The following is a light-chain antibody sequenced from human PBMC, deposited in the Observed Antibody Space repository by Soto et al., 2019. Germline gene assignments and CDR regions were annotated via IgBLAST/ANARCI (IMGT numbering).Light chain of an antibody. CDR2: DTS. CDR3: QEYFQWPPGM. Sequence: EIVVTQSPATLSASPGERVTLSCRASQFVSSRLAWYQQRPGQAPRLLIHDTSTRALGISARFSGSGSGTEFTLTISGLQSEDFAVYYCQEYFQWPPGMFGPGTTVDIK. V-gene: IGKV3-15*01. J-gene: IGKJ1*01. CDR1: QFVSSR.